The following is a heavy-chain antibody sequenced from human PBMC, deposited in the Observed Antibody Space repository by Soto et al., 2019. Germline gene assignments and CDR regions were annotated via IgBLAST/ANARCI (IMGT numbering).Heavy chain of an antibody. D-gene: IGHD4-17*01. J-gene: IGHJ4*02. CDR2: IIPKFGTT. V-gene: IGHV1-69*13. CDR3: AREVDPYYGGNSLSLDY. CDR1: GGTFSTYG. Sequence: QVQLVQSGAEVKKPGSSVKVPCKASGGTFSTYGINWVRLAPGQGLEWMGWIIPKFGTTKNAQKFQGRVTLTADESTNTAYMELKYLRSEDTAVYFCAREVDPYYGGNSLSLDYWGQGTLVTVSS.